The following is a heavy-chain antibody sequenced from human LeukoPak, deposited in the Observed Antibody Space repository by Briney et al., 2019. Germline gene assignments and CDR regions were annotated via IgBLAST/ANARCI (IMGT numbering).Heavy chain of an antibody. CDR3: ARTKEWADVGAFDI. CDR1: GGTFSSYA. Sequence: SVTVSCKASGGTFSSYAISWVRQAPGQGLEWMGGIIPIFGTANYAQKFQGRVTITADESTSTAYMELSSLRSEDTAVYYCARTKEWADVGAFDIWGQGTMVTVSS. D-gene: IGHD1-26*01. J-gene: IGHJ3*02. CDR2: IIPIFGTA. V-gene: IGHV1-69*13.